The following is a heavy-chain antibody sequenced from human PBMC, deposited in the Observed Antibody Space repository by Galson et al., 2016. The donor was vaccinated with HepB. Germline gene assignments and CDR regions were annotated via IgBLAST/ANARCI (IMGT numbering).Heavy chain of an antibody. D-gene: IGHD2/OR15-2a*01. CDR3: ARDHVYGLPSRDYNFYRGMDV. V-gene: IGHV3-48*04. CDR1: GFSFSNYS. Sequence: SLRLSCAASGFSFSNYSMSWVRQAPGKGLEWVSYISASSGIIYYAGSVKGRFTISRDNAKKSLYLHMNSLRAEDTAVYYCARDHVYGLPSRDYNFYRGMDVWGQGATVTVSS. J-gene: IGHJ6*02. CDR2: ISASSGII.